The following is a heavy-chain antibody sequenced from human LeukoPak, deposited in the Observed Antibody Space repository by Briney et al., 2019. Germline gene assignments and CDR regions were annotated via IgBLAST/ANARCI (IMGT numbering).Heavy chain of an antibody. Sequence: GESLKISCKGSGYSFTSYWIGWVRQMPGKGLEWMGIVYPGDSDTRYSPSFQGHVTIAADMSINTAYLQWSSLKASDSAIYYCARLASGSHEGWFDPWGQGTLVTVSS. CDR2: VYPGDSDT. J-gene: IGHJ5*02. CDR3: ARLASGSHEGWFDP. D-gene: IGHD1-26*01. V-gene: IGHV5-51*01. CDR1: GYSFTSYW.